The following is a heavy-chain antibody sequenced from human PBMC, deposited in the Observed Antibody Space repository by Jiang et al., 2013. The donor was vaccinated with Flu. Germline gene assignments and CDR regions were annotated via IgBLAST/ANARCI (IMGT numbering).Heavy chain of an antibody. CDR2: ISATGIST. Sequence: VQLLESGGGLVQPGGSLRLSCAASGFTFRTYVMSWVRQAPGMGLEWVASISATGISTYYADSVKGRFTISRDSSKNTLSLQMNSLRAEDTAIYYCAKDRVTTIPTTGTFDYWGQGTLVSVS. V-gene: IGHV3-23*01. CDR1: GFTFRTYV. D-gene: IGHD1-1*01. J-gene: IGHJ4*02. CDR3: AKDRVTTIPTTGTFDY.